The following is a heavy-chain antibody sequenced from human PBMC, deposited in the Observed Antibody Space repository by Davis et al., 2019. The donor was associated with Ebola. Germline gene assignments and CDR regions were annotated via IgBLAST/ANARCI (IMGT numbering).Heavy chain of an antibody. CDR1: GFTFRTNA. Sequence: PGGSLRLSCAASGFTFRTNAMNWVRQAPGKGLEWVSAIVGSGTVTRYADSVKGRFLISRDNSKNTLYLQMNSLRADDTAVYYCAQDRFTPIGRDDYWGQGTLVTVSS. V-gene: IGHV3-23*01. CDR3: AQDRFTPIGRDDY. J-gene: IGHJ4*02. CDR2: IVGSGTVT.